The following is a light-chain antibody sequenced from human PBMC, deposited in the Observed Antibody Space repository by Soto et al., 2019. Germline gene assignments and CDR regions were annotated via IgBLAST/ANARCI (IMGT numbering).Light chain of an antibody. CDR1: SSNIENNA. J-gene: IGLJ2*01. Sequence: QLVLTQPPSVSEAPRQRVTISCSGSSSNIENNAVNWYQQLPGKAPKLLIYYDDLLPSGVSDRFSGSKSGTSASLAISGLQSEDEADYYCAVWDDSLNGVVFGGGTQLTVL. CDR3: AVWDDSLNGVV. CDR2: YDD. V-gene: IGLV1-36*01.